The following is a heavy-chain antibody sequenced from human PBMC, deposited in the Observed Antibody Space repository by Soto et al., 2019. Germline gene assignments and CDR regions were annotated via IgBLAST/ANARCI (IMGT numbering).Heavy chain of an antibody. CDR1: GFTFSVYA. D-gene: IGHD6-6*01. V-gene: IGHV3-23*01. J-gene: IGHJ4*02. CDR2: ISGNGGST. Sequence: EVQLLESGGGLVQPGGSLRLSCGASGFTFSVYAMTWVRQAPGKGQEWVSAISGNGGSTYYADSVKGRFTISRDNSKSTLHLQMNSLRVEDTAVYYCAKDRTFGPPLVRFDSWGQGTLVTVSS. CDR3: AKDRTFGPPLVRFDS.